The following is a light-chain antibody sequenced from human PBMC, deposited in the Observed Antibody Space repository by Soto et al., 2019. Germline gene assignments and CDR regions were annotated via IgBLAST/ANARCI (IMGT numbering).Light chain of an antibody. J-gene: IGKJ1*01. CDR1: QSVSSF. V-gene: IGKV3-11*01. CDR2: GAS. Sequence: DIVLTQSPATLSLSPGERATLTCRASQSVSSFLAWYQQKPGQAPRILIYGASIRATGIPARFSGSGSGTDFTLTISSLEPEDFAFYYCQQRSNWPPWTFGQGTKVEIK. CDR3: QQRSNWPPWT.